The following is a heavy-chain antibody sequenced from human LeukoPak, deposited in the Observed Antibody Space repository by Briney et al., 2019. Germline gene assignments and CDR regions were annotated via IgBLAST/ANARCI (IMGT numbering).Heavy chain of an antibody. CDR3: ARDHYHQIDVFDY. D-gene: IGHD1-14*01. CDR1: GFTFSSYS. V-gene: IGHV3-21*01. J-gene: IGHJ4*02. Sequence: GGSLRLSCAASGFTFSSYSMNWVRQAPGKGLEWVSSIISSSSYIYYADSVKGRFTISRDNAKNSLYLQMNSLRAEDTAVYYCARDHYHQIDVFDYWGQGTLVTVSS. CDR2: IISSSSYI.